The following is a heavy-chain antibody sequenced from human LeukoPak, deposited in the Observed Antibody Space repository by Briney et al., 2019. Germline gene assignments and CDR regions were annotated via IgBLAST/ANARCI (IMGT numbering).Heavy chain of an antibody. D-gene: IGHD5-12*01. CDR2: ISGSGGTT. V-gene: IGHV3-23*01. Sequence: GGSLRLSCAASGFTFSNYGMSWVRQPPGKGLEWVSSISGSGGTTYYAHSVKGRFTISRDNSKNTLHLQMNSLRAEDTAIYYCAKFGDSGYGKIGYYFDYWGQGTLVTVSS. CDR3: AKFGDSGYGKIGYYFDY. CDR1: GFTFSNYG. J-gene: IGHJ4*02.